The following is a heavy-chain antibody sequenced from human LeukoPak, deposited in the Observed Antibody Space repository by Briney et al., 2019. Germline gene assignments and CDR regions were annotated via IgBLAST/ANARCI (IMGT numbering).Heavy chain of an antibody. J-gene: IGHJ6*03. CDR3: AKGEQWEPLPYYMDV. D-gene: IGHD1-26*01. V-gene: IGHV3-9*01. CDR2: ISWNSGSI. CDR1: GFTFEDYG. Sequence: QSGGSLRLSCAVSGFTFEDYGMSWVRHGPGKGLEWVSGISWNSGSIGYADSVKGRFTISRDNSKNTLYLQMNSLRAEDTAVYYCAKGEQWEPLPYYMDVWGKGTTVTISS.